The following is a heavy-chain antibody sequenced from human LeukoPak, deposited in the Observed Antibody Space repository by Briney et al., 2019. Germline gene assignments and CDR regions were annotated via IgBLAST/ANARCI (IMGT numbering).Heavy chain of an antibody. D-gene: IGHD3-9*01. CDR2: ISCSCGSS. Sequence: GGSLTLSCAASGFTLSSYALSWVRQAPGKGLEWVAIISCSCGSSHYADSVKGRLTISRDKSKSTLYLQTNSLTASDTDVYYFPKDGDVFAGYLRRFDYWGQGTLVTGSS. V-gene: IGHV3-23*01. J-gene: IGHJ4*02. CDR3: PKDGDVFAGYLRRFDY. CDR1: GFTLSSYA.